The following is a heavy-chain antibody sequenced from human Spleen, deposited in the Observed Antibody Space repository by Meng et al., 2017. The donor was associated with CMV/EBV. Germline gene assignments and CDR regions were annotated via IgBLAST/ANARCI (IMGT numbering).Heavy chain of an antibody. CDR3: AKCPRDFWSGPAIDF. CDR1: GFTFSSDA. D-gene: IGHD3-3*01. Sequence: SGFTFSSDAMSWVRQAPGKGLEWVSLIYSGGNSTYYADSVKGRSTISRDNSKNTLYLQMNSLRAEDTAVYYCAKCPRDFWSGPAIDFWGQGTLVTVSS. CDR2: IYSGGNST. J-gene: IGHJ4*02. V-gene: IGHV3-23*03.